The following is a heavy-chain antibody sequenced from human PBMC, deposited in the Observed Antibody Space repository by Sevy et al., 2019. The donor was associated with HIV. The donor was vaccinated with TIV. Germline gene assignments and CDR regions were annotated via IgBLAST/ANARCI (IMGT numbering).Heavy chain of an antibody. CDR3: ARASEDVVVVAASGMDV. J-gene: IGHJ6*02. Sequence: GGSLRLSCAASGFTFSSYSMNWVRQAPGKGLEWVSSISSSSSYIYYADSVKGRFTISRDNAKNSLYLQMNSLRAEDTAVYYCARASEDVVVVAASGMDVRGQGTTVTVSS. CDR1: GFTFSSYS. CDR2: ISSSSSYI. V-gene: IGHV3-21*01. D-gene: IGHD2-15*01.